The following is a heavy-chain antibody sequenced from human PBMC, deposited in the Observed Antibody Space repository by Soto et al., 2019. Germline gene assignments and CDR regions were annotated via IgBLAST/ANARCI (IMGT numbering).Heavy chain of an antibody. D-gene: IGHD1-20*01. CDR1: GFRFSSYG. J-gene: IGHJ4*02. V-gene: IGHV3-23*01. Sequence: GGSLRLSCAASGFRFSSYGMTWVRQTPGKGLEWVSGITGSGGSTYYTDSVKGRFTISRDNSKDTLYLQLNSLRAEDTAVYYCAFWFGITGNAWWGPLDYWGQGALVTVSS. CDR2: ITGSGGST. CDR3: AFWFGITGNAWWGPLDY.